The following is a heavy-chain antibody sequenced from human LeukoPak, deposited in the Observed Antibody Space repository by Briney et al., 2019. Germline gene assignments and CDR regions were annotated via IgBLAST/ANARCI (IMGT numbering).Heavy chain of an antibody. J-gene: IGHJ4*02. Sequence: GRCLRLSCASSGLTYTKHATHWARHAPGKGREWGAFISYEGSNKKHADSVEERHTIPRDNYENTLYRQKNRQRAEHTRVYLCAGTLIEYSTSSCYFDTWGQGALVSASS. D-gene: IGHD6-6*01. CDR3: AGTLIEYSTSSCYFDT. V-gene: IGHV3-30*04. CDR2: ISYEGSNK. CDR1: GLTYTKHA.